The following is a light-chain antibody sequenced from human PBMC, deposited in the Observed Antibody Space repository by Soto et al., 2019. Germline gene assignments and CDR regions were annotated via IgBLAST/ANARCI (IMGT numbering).Light chain of an antibody. CDR1: QGISNY. CDR3: QKYDSDSFA. V-gene: IGKV1-27*01. CDR2: GAS. J-gene: IGKJ3*01. Sequence: DIQMTQSPSSLSASVGDRVIVTCRASQGISNYLAWYQQKPGKAPKLLIYGASTLQSGVPSRFSGSGSGTDFTLTISSLQPEDVATYYCQKYDSDSFAFGPGTKVDIK.